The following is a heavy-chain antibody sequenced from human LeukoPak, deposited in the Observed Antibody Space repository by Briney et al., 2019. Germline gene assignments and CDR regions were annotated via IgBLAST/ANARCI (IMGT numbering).Heavy chain of an antibody. CDR2: INPNSGGT. V-gene: IGHV1-2*02. D-gene: IGHD3-3*01. Sequence: GASVKVSCKASGYTFTGYYMHWVRQAPGQGLAWMGWINPNSGGTNYAQKFQGRVTMTRDTSISTAYMELSRLRSDDTAVYYCARDHVTIFGVEYGMDVWGQGTTVTVSS. CDR1: GYTFTGYY. J-gene: IGHJ6*02. CDR3: ARDHVTIFGVEYGMDV.